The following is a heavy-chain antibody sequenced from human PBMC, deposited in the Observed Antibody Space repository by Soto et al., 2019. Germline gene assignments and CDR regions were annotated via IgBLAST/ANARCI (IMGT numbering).Heavy chain of an antibody. D-gene: IGHD3-22*01. V-gene: IGHV3-23*01. CDR1: GFSFSTYG. J-gene: IGHJ3*01. Sequence: EVQLLESGGGLVQPGGSLRLSCAASGFSFSTYGMGWVRQPPGKGLEWVSGISGSGGDTYYAYSVKGRFTISRDNSKNALYLLMNSLRAEDTAVYYCAERVTVTFIVVTKSTFDGWGQGTLVTVYS. CDR3: AERVTVTFIVVTKSTFDG. CDR2: ISGSGGDT.